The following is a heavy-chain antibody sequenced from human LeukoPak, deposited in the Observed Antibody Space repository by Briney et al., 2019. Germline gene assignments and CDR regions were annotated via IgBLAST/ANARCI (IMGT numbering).Heavy chain of an antibody. CDR3: ARLILRGSSWQHNWFDP. D-gene: IGHD6-13*01. CDR1: GFTFGIYW. CDR2: IKQDGTEK. Sequence: GGSLRLSCAASGFTFGIYWMSWVRQAPGKGLEWVANIKQDGTEKYYVDSVKGRFTISRDNAKNSLYLQMNSLRTEDTAVYYCARLILRGSSWQHNWFDPWGQGTLVTVSS. J-gene: IGHJ5*02. V-gene: IGHV3-7*01.